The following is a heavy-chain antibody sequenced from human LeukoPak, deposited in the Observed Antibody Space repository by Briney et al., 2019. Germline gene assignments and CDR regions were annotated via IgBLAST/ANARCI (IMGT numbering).Heavy chain of an antibody. CDR3: ARYGDIVVVPAAISLGMDV. CDR2: ISAYNGNT. J-gene: IGHJ6*02. Sequence: ASVKVSCKASGYTFTSYGISWVRQAPGQGLEWMGWISAYNGNTNYAQKLQGRVTMTTDTSTCTAYMELRSLRSDDTAVYYCARYGDIVVVPAAISLGMDVWGQGTTVTVSS. V-gene: IGHV1-18*01. D-gene: IGHD2-2*02. CDR1: GYTFTSYG.